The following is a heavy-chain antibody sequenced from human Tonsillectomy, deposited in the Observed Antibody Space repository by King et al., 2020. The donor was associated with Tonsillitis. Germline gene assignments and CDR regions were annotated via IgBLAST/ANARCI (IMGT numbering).Heavy chain of an antibody. D-gene: IGHD3-22*01. CDR2: IYYSGST. V-gene: IGHV4-39*01. Sequence: QLQESGPGLVKPSETLSLTCTVSGGSISSSSNYWGWIRQSPGKGLEWIGSIYYSGSTYYNPSLKSRVSISVDTSKNQFSLKLSSVTAAETAVYYCARHRRDPPGGYYYDSSGYLNAFDIWGQGTMVTVSS. J-gene: IGHJ3*02. CDR3: ARHRRDPPGGYYYDSSGYLNAFDI. CDR1: GGSISSSSNY.